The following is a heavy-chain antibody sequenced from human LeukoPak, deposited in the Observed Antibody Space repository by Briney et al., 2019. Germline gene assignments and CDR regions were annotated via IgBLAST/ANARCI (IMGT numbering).Heavy chain of an antibody. J-gene: IGHJ4*02. D-gene: IGHD1-26*01. CDR1: GFTFTNYS. V-gene: IGHV3-21*01. CDR3: ARVSVGAQEDYFDS. CDR2: ISGSSVYR. Sequence: GGSLRLSCAATGFTFTNYSIHWVRQAPGKGLEWVSCISGSSVYRYYADSVKGRFTISRDNAKNSLYLQMNSLRAEDTAVYYCARVSVGAQEDYFDSWGQGTLVTVSS.